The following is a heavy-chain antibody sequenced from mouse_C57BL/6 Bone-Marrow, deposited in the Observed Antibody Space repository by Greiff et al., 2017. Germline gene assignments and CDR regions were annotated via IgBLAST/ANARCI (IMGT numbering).Heavy chain of an antibody. Sequence: QVQLQQSGAELARPGASVKMSCKASGYTFTSYTMHWVKQRPGQGLEWIGYINPSSGYTKYNQKFKDKATLTADKSSSTAYMQLSSLTSEDSAVYYCARSCAVVATGEYYYAMDYWGQGTSVTVSS. CDR3: ARSCAVVATGEYYYAMDY. V-gene: IGHV1-4*01. CDR1: GYTFTSYT. J-gene: IGHJ4*01. CDR2: INPSSGYT. D-gene: IGHD1-1*01.